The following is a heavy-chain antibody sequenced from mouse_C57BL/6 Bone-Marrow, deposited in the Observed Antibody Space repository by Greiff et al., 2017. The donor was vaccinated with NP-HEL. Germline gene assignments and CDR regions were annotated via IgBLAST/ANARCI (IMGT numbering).Heavy chain of an antibody. CDR2: ISPYSGDA. CDR1: GYTFTDYA. J-gene: IGHJ3*01. Sequence: QVQLKQSGPELARPGVSVKISCKGSGYTFTDYAMHWVKQSPAKSLEWIGAISPYSGDASYNQKFKDKATMTVDTSTSTAYMELDRLTSEDSAVYYCAREGTWFAYWGQGTLVTVSA. CDR3: AREGTWFAY. V-gene: IGHV1-67*01.